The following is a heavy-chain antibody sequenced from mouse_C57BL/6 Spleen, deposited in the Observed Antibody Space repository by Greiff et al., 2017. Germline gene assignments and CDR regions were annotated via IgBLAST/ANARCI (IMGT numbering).Heavy chain of an antibody. D-gene: IGHD2-4*01. CDR1: GYTFTSYW. V-gene: IGHV1-55*01. CDR2: IYPGSGST. J-gene: IGHJ2*01. Sequence: QVQLKQPGAELVKPGASVKMSCKASGYTFTSYWITWVKQRPGQGLEWIGDIYPGSGSTNYNEKFKSKATLTVDTASSTAYMQLSGLTSEDSAVYYGADYLYYLDYWGQGTTLTVSS. CDR3: ADYLYYLDY.